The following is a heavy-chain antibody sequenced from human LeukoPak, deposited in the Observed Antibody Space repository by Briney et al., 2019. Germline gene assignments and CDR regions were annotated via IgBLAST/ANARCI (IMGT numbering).Heavy chain of an antibody. Sequence: PGGPLRLSCAASGFTFSNAWMSWVRQAPGKGLEWVGRIKSNPDGGTTDYAAPVKGRFTISRDDSKNTLYLQMNSLKTEDTAVYYCTSRFSVVVVAATPDYMDVWGKGTTVTVSS. J-gene: IGHJ6*03. CDR2: IKSNPDGGTT. CDR3: TSRFSVVVVAATPDYMDV. CDR1: GFTFSNAW. D-gene: IGHD2-15*01. V-gene: IGHV3-15*01.